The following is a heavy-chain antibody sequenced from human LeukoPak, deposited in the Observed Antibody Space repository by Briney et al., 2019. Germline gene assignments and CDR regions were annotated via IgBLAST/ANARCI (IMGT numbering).Heavy chain of an antibody. V-gene: IGHV1-2*06. CDR2: INPNSGGT. Sequence: ASVKVSCKASGYTFTGYYMHWVRQAPGQGLEWMGRINPNSGGTSYAQKFQGRVTMTRDTSISTAYMKLSRLRSEDTAVYYCARGNSLGGYYHIFDHWGQGTLVNVPS. J-gene: IGHJ4*02. CDR1: GYTFTGYY. CDR3: ARGNSLGGYYHIFDH. D-gene: IGHD3-22*01.